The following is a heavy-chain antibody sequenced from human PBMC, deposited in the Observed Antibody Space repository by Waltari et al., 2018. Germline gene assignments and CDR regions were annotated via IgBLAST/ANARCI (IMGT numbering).Heavy chain of an antibody. CDR2: MNPNSENR. Sequence: QEQLVQSGAEVREPGASVKVSCMASGYAFNTYDINWVRQAPGRRLEWMGWMNPNSENRGYAQHVQGRLIMTSNSAIGTAYMELTSLTSDDTAVYYCARDASYPHWFYDLWGRGTLVTVSS. CDR3: ARDASYPHWFYDL. CDR1: GYAFNTYD. J-gene: IGHJ2*01. V-gene: IGHV1-8*01.